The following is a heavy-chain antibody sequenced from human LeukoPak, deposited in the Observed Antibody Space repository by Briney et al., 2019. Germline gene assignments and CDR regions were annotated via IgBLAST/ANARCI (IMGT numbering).Heavy chain of an antibody. CDR1: GFTFSSYA. V-gene: IGHV3-23*01. Sequence: GGSLRLSCAASGFTFSSYAMSWVRQAPGRGLEWISGISGRGGSTYYADSVKGRFTLSRDNSKNTLYLQMNSLRAEDTAVYYCAKDQTVAAPNYFDYWGQGILVTVSS. J-gene: IGHJ4*02. CDR2: ISGRGGST. CDR3: AKDQTVAAPNYFDY. D-gene: IGHD6-19*01.